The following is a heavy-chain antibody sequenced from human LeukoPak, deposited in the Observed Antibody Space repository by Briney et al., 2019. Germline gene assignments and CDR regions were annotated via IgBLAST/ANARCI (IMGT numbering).Heavy chain of an antibody. J-gene: IGHJ5*02. CDR1: GYTFTSYY. CDR2: INPSGGST. D-gene: IGHD3-22*01. CDR3: ARGAMPDYYDSSGYFFNWFDP. Sequence: ASVKVSCKASGYTFTSYYMHWVRQAPGQGLEWMGIINPSGGSTSYAQKFQGRVTMTRDTSTSTVYMELSSLRSEDTAVYCCARGAMPDYYDSSGYFFNWFDPWGQGTLVTVSS. V-gene: IGHV1-46*01.